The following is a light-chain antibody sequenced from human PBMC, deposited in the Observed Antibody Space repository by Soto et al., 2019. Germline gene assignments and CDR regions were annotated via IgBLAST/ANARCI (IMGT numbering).Light chain of an antibody. J-gene: IGLJ2*01. CDR2: EVT. Sequence: QSALTQPASVSGSPGQSITISCTGTSSDVGAYNYVSWYQQHPGKAPKLMIFEVTNRPSGISTRFSGSKSGYTASLTISGLQPEDEADYYCISYTSDSTFLVFGGGTKLTVL. V-gene: IGLV2-14*01. CDR1: SSDVGAYNY. CDR3: ISYTSDSTFLV.